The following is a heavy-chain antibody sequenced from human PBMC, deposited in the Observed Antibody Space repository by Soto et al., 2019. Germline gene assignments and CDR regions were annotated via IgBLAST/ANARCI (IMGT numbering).Heavy chain of an antibody. CDR2: IYYSGST. CDR3: ARENIVLVPAAMYFDY. CDR1: GGSISSGDYY. V-gene: IGHV4-30-4*01. J-gene: IGHJ4*02. D-gene: IGHD2-2*01. Sequence: QVQLQESGPGLVKPSQTLSLTCTVSGGSISSGDYYWSWIRQPPGKGLEWIGYIYYSGSTYYNPSLKSRVTISVDTSKNQFSLKLSSVTAADTAVYYCARENIVLVPAAMYFDYWGQGTLVTVSS.